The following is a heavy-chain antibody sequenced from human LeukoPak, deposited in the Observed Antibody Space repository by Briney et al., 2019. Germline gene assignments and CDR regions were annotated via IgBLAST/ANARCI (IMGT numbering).Heavy chain of an antibody. CDR1: GHTFTSYD. J-gene: IGHJ4*02. CDR2: MNPNSGNT. Sequence: GASVKVSCKASGHTFTSYDINWVRQATGQGLEWMGWMNPNSGNTAYAQKFQGRVTMTRNTSISTAYMELSSLRSDDTAVYYCAGSLGYCTSNVCYLKYWGQGTLVTVSS. D-gene: IGHD2-8*01. CDR3: AGSLGYCTSNVCYLKY. V-gene: IGHV1-8*02.